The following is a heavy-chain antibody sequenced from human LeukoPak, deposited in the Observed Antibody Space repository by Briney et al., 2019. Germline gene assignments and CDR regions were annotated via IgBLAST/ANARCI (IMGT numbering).Heavy chain of an antibody. D-gene: IGHD6-19*01. V-gene: IGHV4-34*01. Sequence: SETLSLTCAVYGGSFSGYYWSWIRQPPGKGLEWIGEMNHSGSTNYNPSLKSRVTISVDTSKNQFSLKLSSVTAADTAVYYCARVRHSYSSGWYADHYFDYWGQGTLVTVSS. J-gene: IGHJ4*02. CDR1: GGSFSGYY. CDR2: MNHSGST. CDR3: ARVRHSYSSGWYADHYFDY.